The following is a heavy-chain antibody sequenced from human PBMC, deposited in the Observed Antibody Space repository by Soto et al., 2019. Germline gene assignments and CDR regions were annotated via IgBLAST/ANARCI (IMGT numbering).Heavy chain of an antibody. CDR1: GFTFSSYA. J-gene: IGHJ5*02. V-gene: IGHV3-23*01. D-gene: IGHD6-13*01. Sequence: GGSLRLSCAASGFTFSSYAMSWVRQAPGKGLEWVSAISGSGGSTYYADSVKGRFTISRDNSKNTLYLQMNSLRAEDTAVYYCAKDRYRQQRFNCFDPWGQGTLVTVSS. CDR2: ISGSGGST. CDR3: AKDRYRQQRFNCFDP.